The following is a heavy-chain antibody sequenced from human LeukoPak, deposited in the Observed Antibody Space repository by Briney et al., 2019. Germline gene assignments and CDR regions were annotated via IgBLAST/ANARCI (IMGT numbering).Heavy chain of an antibody. CDR2: ISQGSNAI. J-gene: IGHJ3*02. Sequence: GGSLRLSCAASGFAFSDYHMSWIRQTPGKGLEWVAYISQGSNAIYYADFMEGRFIISRDDAKNSMYLEVNSLRAEDTAVYYCARDPGDFGVVISFGAFDIWGQGTMVTVSS. CDR3: ARDPGDFGVVISFGAFDI. D-gene: IGHD3-3*01. V-gene: IGHV3-11*04. CDR1: GFAFSDYH.